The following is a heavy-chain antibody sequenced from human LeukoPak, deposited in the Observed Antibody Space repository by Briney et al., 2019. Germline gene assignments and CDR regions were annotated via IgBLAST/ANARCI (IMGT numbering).Heavy chain of an antibody. J-gene: IGHJ4*02. Sequence: SETLSLTCAVYGGSISSYYWSWIRQPPGKGLEWIGYIYYSGSTNYNPSLKSRVTISVDTSKNQFSLKLSSVTAADTAVYYCATHSSGWGEVDYWGQGTLVTVSS. CDR2: IYYSGST. CDR1: GGSISSYY. CDR3: ATHSSGWGEVDY. V-gene: IGHV4-59*01. D-gene: IGHD6-19*01.